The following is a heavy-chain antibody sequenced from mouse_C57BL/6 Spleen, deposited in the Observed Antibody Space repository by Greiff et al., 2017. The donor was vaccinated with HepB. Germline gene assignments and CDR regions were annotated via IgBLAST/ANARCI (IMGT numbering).Heavy chain of an antibody. D-gene: IGHD1-1*01. V-gene: IGHV1-52*01. CDR1: GYTFTSYW. J-gene: IGHJ1*03. CDR3: ARWGSNYWYFDV. Sequence: VQLQQPGAELVRPGSSVKLSCKASGYTFTSYWMHWVKQRPIQGLEWTGNIDPSDSETHYNQKFKDKATLTVDKSSSTAYMQLSSLTSEDSAVYYCARWGSNYWYFDVWGTGTTVTVSS. CDR2: IDPSDSET.